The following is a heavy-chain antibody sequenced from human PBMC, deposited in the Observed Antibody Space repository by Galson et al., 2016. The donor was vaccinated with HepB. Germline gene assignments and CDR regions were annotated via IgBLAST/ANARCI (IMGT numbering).Heavy chain of an antibody. J-gene: IGHJ4*02. Sequence: SLRLSCAASKFTFSTCDMSWVRQAPGEGLEWVSSISGSGDKTFHAESVKGRFTISRDNSRDTLFLQMNSLAVDDTAVYYCAKDAKRMTSGNGGTYDSWGQGTLVTVSS. CDR3: AKDAKRMTSGNGGTYDS. V-gene: IGHV3-23*01. CDR2: ISGSGDKT. CDR1: KFTFSTCD. D-gene: IGHD4-23*01.